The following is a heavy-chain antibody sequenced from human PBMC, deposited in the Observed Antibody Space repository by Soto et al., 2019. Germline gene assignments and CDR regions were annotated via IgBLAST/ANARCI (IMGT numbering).Heavy chain of an antibody. CDR1: GGTFSSYA. D-gene: IGHD5-12*01. CDR2: IIPIFGTA. J-gene: IGHJ6*02. Sequence: ASVKVSCKASGGTFSSYAISWVRQAPGQGLEWMGGIIPIFGTANYAQKFQGRVTITADESTSTAYMELSSLRSEDTAVYYCARDLKDIVATSLYYYYYGMDVWGRGTTVTVSS. V-gene: IGHV1-69*13. CDR3: ARDLKDIVATSLYYYYYGMDV.